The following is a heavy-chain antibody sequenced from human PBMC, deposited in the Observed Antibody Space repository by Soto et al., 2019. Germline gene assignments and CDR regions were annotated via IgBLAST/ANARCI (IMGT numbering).Heavy chain of an antibody. CDR2: ISSNGGST. CDR1: GFTFSSYA. Sequence: PGGSLRLSCSASGFTFSSYAMHWVRQAPGKGLEYVSAISSNGGSTYYADSVKGRFTISRDNSKNTLYLQMSSLRAEDTAVYYCVKDSIVVVVAAIGLAGMDVWGQGTTVTVSS. V-gene: IGHV3-64D*08. J-gene: IGHJ6*02. D-gene: IGHD2-15*01. CDR3: VKDSIVVVVAAIGLAGMDV.